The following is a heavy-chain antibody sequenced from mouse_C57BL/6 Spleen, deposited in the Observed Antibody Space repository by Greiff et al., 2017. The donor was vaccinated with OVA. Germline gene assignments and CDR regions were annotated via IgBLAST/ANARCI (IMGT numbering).Heavy chain of an antibody. Sequence: LVESGPELVKPGASVKISCKASGYSFTDYNMNWVKQSNGKSLEWIGVINPNYGTTSYNQKFKGKATLTVDQSSSTAYMQLNSLTSEDSAVYYCARRDYGSSYDYAMDYWGQGTSVTVSS. J-gene: IGHJ4*01. D-gene: IGHD1-1*01. CDR3: ARRDYGSSYDYAMDY. CDR1: GYSFTDYN. V-gene: IGHV1-39*01. CDR2: INPNYGTT.